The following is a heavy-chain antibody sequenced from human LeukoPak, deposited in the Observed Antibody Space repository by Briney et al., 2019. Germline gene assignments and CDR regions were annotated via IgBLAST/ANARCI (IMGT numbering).Heavy chain of an antibody. CDR3: ARVAYCGGDCYFHFDY. CDR1: GGSISSGGYY. D-gene: IGHD2-21*01. Sequence: SETLSLTCTVSGGSISSGGYYWSWIRQPPGKGLEWIGYIYHSGSTYYNPSLKSRVTISVDRSKNQFSLKLSSVTAADTAVYYCARVAYCGGDCYFHFDYWGQGTLVTVS. CDR2: IYHSGST. V-gene: IGHV4-30-2*01. J-gene: IGHJ4*02.